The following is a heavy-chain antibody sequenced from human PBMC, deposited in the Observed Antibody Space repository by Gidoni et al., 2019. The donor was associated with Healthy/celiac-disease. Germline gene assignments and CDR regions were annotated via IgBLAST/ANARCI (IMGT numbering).Heavy chain of an antibody. V-gene: IGHV3-30-3*01. J-gene: IGHJ6*02. CDR3: ARDREFYYYDSSGYSSSYYYGMDV. Sequence: QVQLVESGGGVVQPGRSLRLSCAASGLTFSSYAMHWVRQAPGKGLEWVAVISYDGSNKYYADSVKGRFTISRDNSKNTLYLQMNSLRAEDTAVYYCARDREFYYYDSSGYSSSYYYGMDVWGQGTTVTVSS. CDR1: GLTFSSYA. D-gene: IGHD3-22*01. CDR2: ISYDGSNK.